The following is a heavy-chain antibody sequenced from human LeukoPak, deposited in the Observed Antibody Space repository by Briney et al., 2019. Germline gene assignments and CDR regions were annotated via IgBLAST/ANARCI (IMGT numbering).Heavy chain of an antibody. Sequence: PSETLSLTCSVSGDSIIGYYWNWIRQPAGKGLEWIGRIYTSGSTKYNPSLKSRVTISIDTSKNQFSLKLSSVTAADTAVYYCARDYYDTSVYLGHWGQGTLVTVSS. CDR3: ARDYYDTSVYLGH. CDR2: IYTSGST. J-gene: IGHJ4*02. D-gene: IGHD3-22*01. CDR1: GDSIIGYY. V-gene: IGHV4-4*07.